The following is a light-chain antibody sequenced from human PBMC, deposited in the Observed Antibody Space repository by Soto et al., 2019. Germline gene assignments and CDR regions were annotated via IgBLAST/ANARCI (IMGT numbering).Light chain of an antibody. Sequence: DIQMTQYPSSLSASVGDRVTMTCQATQDITNYLHWYQQKPGKAPKLLTHDASNLEAGVPSRFSGSGSGTEFTLTISSLQPEDIATYYCQQSDNLPFTFGGGTKVEVK. CDR3: QQSDNLPFT. CDR2: DAS. CDR1: QDITNY. V-gene: IGKV1-33*01. J-gene: IGKJ4*01.